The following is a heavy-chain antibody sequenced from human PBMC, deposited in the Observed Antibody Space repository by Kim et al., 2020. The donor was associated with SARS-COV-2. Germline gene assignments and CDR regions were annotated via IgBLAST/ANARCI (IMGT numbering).Heavy chain of an antibody. J-gene: IGHJ3*02. Sequence: SETLSLTCAVYGGSFSGYYWSWIRQPPGKGLEWIGEINHSGSTNYNPSLKSRVTISVDTSKNQFSLKLSSVTAADTAVYYCADSSGYWAFDIWGQGTMVTVSS. CDR2: INHSGST. CDR3: ADSSGYWAFDI. V-gene: IGHV4-34*01. CDR1: GGSFSGYY. D-gene: IGHD3-22*01.